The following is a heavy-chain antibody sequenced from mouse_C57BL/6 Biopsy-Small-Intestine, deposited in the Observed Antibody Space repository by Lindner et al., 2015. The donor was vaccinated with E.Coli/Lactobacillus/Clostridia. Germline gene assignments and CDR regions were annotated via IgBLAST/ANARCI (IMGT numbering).Heavy chain of an antibody. CDR3: TRWRDYGDYWFAY. V-gene: IGHV1S127*01. CDR2: IDPYNGAT. J-gene: IGHJ3*01. Sequence: VQLQESGAEMVRPGASVKLSCKASGYTFTSYWVYWVKQRPGQGLEWIGRIDPYNGATSYNRKFKDKTTLTVDKSSSTAYMQLNNLTSEDSALYYCTRWRDYGDYWFAYWGQGTLVTVS. D-gene: IGHD2-13*01. CDR1: GYTFTSYW.